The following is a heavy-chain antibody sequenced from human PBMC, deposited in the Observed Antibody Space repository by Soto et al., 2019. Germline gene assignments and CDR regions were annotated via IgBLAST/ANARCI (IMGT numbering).Heavy chain of an antibody. Sequence: AGGSLRLSCATSGFPFSTYGMHWVRQAPGRGLEWVAFILHDGNNKFYADSVKGRFTVSRDNSKNTLYVQMTSLRAEDTAIYYCARGLHALFDFWGQGTLVTVSS. J-gene: IGHJ4*02. V-gene: IGHV3-33*01. D-gene: IGHD2-2*01. CDR1: GFPFSTYG. CDR3: ARGLHALFDF. CDR2: ILHDGNNK.